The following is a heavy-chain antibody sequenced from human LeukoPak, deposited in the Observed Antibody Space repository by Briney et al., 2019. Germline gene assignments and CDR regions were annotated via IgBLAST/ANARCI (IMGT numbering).Heavy chain of an antibody. CDR1: GFTFSNYV. CDR2: ISYDGSNK. J-gene: IGHJ4*02. D-gene: IGHD1-1*01. CDR3: ARDSSTGTTGCNY. Sequence: HPGGSLRLSCAASGFTFSNYVASWVRQAPGKGLEWVAVISYDGSNKYYADSVKGRFTISRDNSKNTLYLQMNSLRAEDTAVYYCARDSSTGTTGCNYWGQGTLVTVSS. V-gene: IGHV3-30-3*01.